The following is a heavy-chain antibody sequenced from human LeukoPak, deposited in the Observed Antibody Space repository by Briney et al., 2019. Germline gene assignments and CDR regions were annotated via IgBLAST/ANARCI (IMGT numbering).Heavy chain of an antibody. CDR1: GGSFSGYY. CDR3: ARGPSVAGTKRVWFDP. Sequence: SETLSLTCAVYGGSFSGYYRSWIRQPPGKGLEWIGEINHSGSTNYNPSLKSRVTISVDTSKNQFSLKLSSVTAADTAVYYCARGPSVAGTKRVWFDPWGQGTLVTVSS. V-gene: IGHV4-34*01. J-gene: IGHJ5*02. D-gene: IGHD6-19*01. CDR2: INHSGST.